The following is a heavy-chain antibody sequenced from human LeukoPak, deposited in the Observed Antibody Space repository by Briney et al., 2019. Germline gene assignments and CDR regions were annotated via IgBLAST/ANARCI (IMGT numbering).Heavy chain of an antibody. J-gene: IGHJ4*02. V-gene: IGHV4-39*01. CDR1: GGSISSSRYY. CDR3: ARLFPEEQIDY. CDR2: IFYSGST. Sequence: KPSETLSLTCSVSGGSISSSRYYWGWIRQPPGMGLEWIGSIFYSGSTYYNPSLKSRVTMSVDTSKNQFSLNLSSVTAADTAVYYCARLFPEEQIDYWGQGALVTVSP. D-gene: IGHD1/OR15-1a*01.